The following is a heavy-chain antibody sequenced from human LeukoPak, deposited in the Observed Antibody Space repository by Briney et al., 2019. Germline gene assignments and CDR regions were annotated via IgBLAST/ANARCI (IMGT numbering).Heavy chain of an antibody. CDR2: ISWNSGSI. Sequence: GRSLRLSCAASGFTFDDYAMHWVRQAPGKGLEWVSGISWNSGSIGYADSVKGRFTTSRDNAKNSLCLQMNSLRAEDTALYYCAKGDGSAFVDAFDIWGQGTMVTVSS. CDR3: AKGDGSAFVDAFDI. J-gene: IGHJ3*02. D-gene: IGHD3-10*01. V-gene: IGHV3-9*01. CDR1: GFTFDDYA.